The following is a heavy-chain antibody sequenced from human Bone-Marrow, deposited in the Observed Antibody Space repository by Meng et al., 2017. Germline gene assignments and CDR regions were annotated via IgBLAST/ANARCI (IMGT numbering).Heavy chain of an antibody. Sequence: GESLKISCAASGFTFSNYAMSWVRQAPGKGLEWVSAISGSGGSTFYADSVKGRFTISRDNSKNTLYLQMNSLRAEDTAVYYCARDRYCSGGSCYSPAYYYYYGMDVWGQGTTVTVSS. D-gene: IGHD2-15*01. CDR3: ARDRYCSGGSCYSPAYYYYYGMDV. J-gene: IGHJ6*02. CDR2: ISGSGGST. V-gene: IGHV3-23*01. CDR1: GFTFSNYA.